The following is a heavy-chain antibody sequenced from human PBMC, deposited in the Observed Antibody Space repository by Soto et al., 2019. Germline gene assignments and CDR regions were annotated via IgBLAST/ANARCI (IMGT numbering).Heavy chain of an antibody. J-gene: IGHJ6*02. D-gene: IGHD3-10*01. CDR2: IYSSGST. V-gene: IGHV4-4*07. CDR1: GGSISSYY. CDR3: ARDFYGSGSYDDYYYYGMDV. Sequence: QVQLQESGPGLVKPSETLSLTCTVSGGSISSYYWSWIRQPAGKGLELIGRIYSSGSTNYNPSLKCQVTMSVDTSKHQFSLNLSSVTAADTAVYYCARDFYGSGSYDDYYYYGMDVWGQGTTVTVSS.